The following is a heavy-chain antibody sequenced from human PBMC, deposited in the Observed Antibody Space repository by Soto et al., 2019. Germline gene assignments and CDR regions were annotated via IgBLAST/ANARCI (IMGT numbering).Heavy chain of an antibody. J-gene: IGHJ4*02. CDR2: ISVSSTYT. Sequence: QVQLVESGGGLVRPGGSLRLSCAASGFTFTDYYISWIRQAPGKGLEWLAYISVSSTYTNYADSVKGRFTISRDNAKNSLYLQMNSLRAEDTAVYYCAREVGDGYNWRTGGYFDYWGQGTLVTVSS. D-gene: IGHD5-12*01. V-gene: IGHV3-11*05. CDR1: GFTFTDYY. CDR3: AREVGDGYNWRTGGYFDY.